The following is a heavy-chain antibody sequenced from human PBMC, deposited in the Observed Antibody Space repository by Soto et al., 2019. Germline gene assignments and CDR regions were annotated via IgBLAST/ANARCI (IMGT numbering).Heavy chain of an antibody. Sequence: ASVKVSCKASGYTFTYYFMHWMRQTPGQGLQWMGIINPGSGSATYAQKFQGRVTLTRDTSTSTVYMELNSLKSEETGVYYCARAGGLTTVYSGMDVRGQGTTVTVSS. CDR1: GYTFTYYF. CDR3: ARAGGLTTVYSGMDV. CDR2: INPGSGSA. V-gene: IGHV1-46*01. J-gene: IGHJ6*02. D-gene: IGHD4-4*01.